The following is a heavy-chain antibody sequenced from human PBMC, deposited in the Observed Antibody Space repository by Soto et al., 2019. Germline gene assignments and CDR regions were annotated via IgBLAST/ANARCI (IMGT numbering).Heavy chain of an antibody. J-gene: IGHJ6*02. CDR3: AKATERGYSGYDTYYYGMDV. CDR2: ISGSGGST. CDR1: GFTFSSYA. V-gene: IGHV3-23*01. D-gene: IGHD5-12*01. Sequence: EVQLLESGGGLVQPGGSLRLSCAASGFTFSSYAMSWVRQAPGKGLEWVSAISGSGGSTYYADSVKGRFTISRDNSKNTLYLQMNSLRAEDTAVYYCAKATERGYSGYDTYYYGMDVWGQETTVTVSS.